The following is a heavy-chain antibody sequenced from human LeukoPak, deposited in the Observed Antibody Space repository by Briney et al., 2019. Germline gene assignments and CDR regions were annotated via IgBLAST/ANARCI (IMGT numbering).Heavy chain of an antibody. CDR2: ISYDGSNK. CDR1: GFAFSSYA. J-gene: IGHJ4*02. D-gene: IGHD4-17*01. V-gene: IGHV3-30-3*01. Sequence: GGSLRLSCAASGFAFSSYAIHWVRQAPGKGLEWVAVISYDGSNKYYADSVKGRFTISRDNSKHTLYLQMTSLRAEDTAVYYCARETGSAVGSTDFDYWGQGTLVTVS. CDR3: ARETGSAVGSTDFDY.